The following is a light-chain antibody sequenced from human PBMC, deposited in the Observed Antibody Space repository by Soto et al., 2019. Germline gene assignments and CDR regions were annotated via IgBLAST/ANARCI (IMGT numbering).Light chain of an antibody. Sequence: DIQITKSPSTLSASVGDRVTITCRARQSISSWLAWYQQKPGKAPKLLIYDASSLEGGVPSRFSGSGSGTGFTLTISSLQPDDFETYYCQQYNTFYSLAQGTKVDXK. V-gene: IGKV1-5*01. CDR3: QQYNTFYS. CDR2: DAS. J-gene: IGKJ2*03. CDR1: QSISSW.